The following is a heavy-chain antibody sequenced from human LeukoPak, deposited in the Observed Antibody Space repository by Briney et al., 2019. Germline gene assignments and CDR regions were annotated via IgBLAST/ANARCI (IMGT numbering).Heavy chain of an antibody. CDR3: ARDGGSGWSSAFFDH. CDR2: IKQDGSEK. V-gene: IGHV3-7*03. J-gene: IGHJ4*02. Sequence: GGSLRLSCAASGFTFSSYWMSWVRQAPGKGLEWVANIKQDGSEKYYVDSVKGRFTISRDDSKNTLYLQMSGLRAEDTAVYYCARDGGSGWSSAFFDHWGQGTLVSVSS. D-gene: IGHD6-19*01. CDR1: GFTFSSYW.